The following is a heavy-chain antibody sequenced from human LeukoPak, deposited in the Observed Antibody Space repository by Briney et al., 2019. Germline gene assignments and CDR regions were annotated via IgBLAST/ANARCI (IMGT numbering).Heavy chain of an antibody. V-gene: IGHV3-48*03. CDR3: ARGSGYYYGSHLFDY. Sequence: PGGSLRLSCAASGFTFSSYEMNWVRQAPGKGLEWVSYISSSGSTIYYADSVKGRFTISRDNAKNSLYLQVNSLRAEDTAVYYCARGSGYYYGSHLFDYWGQGTLVTVSS. CDR2: ISSSGSTI. J-gene: IGHJ4*02. CDR1: GFTFSSYE. D-gene: IGHD3-22*01.